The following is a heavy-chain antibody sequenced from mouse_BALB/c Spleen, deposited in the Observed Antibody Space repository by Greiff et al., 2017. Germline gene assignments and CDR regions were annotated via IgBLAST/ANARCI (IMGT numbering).Heavy chain of an antibody. CDR1: GFTFSDYY. Sequence: EVKVVESGGGLVKPGGSLKLSCAASGFTFSDYYMYWVRQTPEKRLEWVATISDGGSYTYYPDSVKGRFTISRDNAKNNLYLQMSSLKSEDTAMYYCARGGGSSYWYFDVWGAGTTVTVSS. CDR3: ARGGGSSYWYFDV. CDR2: ISDGGSYT. J-gene: IGHJ1*01. V-gene: IGHV5-4*02. D-gene: IGHD1-1*01.